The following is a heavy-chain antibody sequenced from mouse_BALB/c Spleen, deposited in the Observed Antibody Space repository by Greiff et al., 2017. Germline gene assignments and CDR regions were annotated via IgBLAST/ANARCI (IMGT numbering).Heavy chain of an antibody. CDR3: AKEGLTTVVASYWYFDV. Sequence: EVQLQQSGPELVKPGASVKMSCKASGYTFTSYVMHWVKQKPGQGLEWIGYINPYNDGTKYNEKFKGKATLTSDKSSSTAYMELSSLTSEDSAVYYCAKEGLTTVVASYWYFDVWGAGTTVTVSS. J-gene: IGHJ1*01. D-gene: IGHD1-1*01. CDR1: GYTFTSYV. V-gene: IGHV1-14*01. CDR2: INPYNDGT.